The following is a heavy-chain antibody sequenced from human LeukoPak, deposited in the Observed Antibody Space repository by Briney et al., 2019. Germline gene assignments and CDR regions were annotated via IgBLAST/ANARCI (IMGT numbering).Heavy chain of an antibody. V-gene: IGHV4-59*01. CDR3: AKMGYSTGWLPRAAFDI. CDR1: GDSISSFY. J-gene: IGHJ3*02. D-gene: IGHD6-19*01. Sequence: SETLSLTCTVAGDSISSFYWSWIRQPPGKGPEWVAFFYNSGSTNYNPSLKSRVTISADPSKNQFSLRLSSVTAADTALYYCAKMGYSTGWLPRAAFDIWGQGTMVTVSS. CDR2: FYNSGST.